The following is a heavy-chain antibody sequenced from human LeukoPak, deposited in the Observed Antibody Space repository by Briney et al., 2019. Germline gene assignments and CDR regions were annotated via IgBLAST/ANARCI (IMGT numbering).Heavy chain of an antibody. D-gene: IGHD6-6*01. V-gene: IGHV3-23*01. CDR1: GITFSSYD. CDR3: ASIAARPGAFDI. CDR2: ISGSGGST. J-gene: IGHJ3*02. Sequence: GGSLRLSCAASGITFSSYDMTWVRQAPGKGLEWVSAISGSGGSTYYADSVKGRFTISRDNSKNTLYLQMNSLRAEDTAVYYCASIAARPGAFDIWGQGTMVTVSS.